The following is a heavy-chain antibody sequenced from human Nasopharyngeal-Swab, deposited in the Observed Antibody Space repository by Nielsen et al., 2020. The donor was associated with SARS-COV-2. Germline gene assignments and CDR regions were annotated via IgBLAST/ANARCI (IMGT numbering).Heavy chain of an antibody. CDR1: GYTFTSYG. CDR2: ISGYNGNT. CDR3: ARGFSGLSALLCSSTSCLDAFDI. J-gene: IGHJ3*02. D-gene: IGHD2-2*01. V-gene: IGHV1-18*01. Sequence: ASVVSCKAYGYTFTSYGISWVRQAPGQGLEWMGWISGYNGNTNYAQKLQGRVTMTTDTSTSTAYMELRSLRSDDTAVYYCARGFSGLSALLCSSTSCLDAFDIWGQGTMVTVSS.